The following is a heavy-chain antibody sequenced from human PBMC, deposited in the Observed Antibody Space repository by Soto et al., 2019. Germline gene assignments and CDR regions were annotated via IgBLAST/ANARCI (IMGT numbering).Heavy chain of an antibody. J-gene: IGHJ6*02. V-gene: IGHV4-59*01. CDR1: GGSISSYY. CDR3: ARSNCSGGSCYSRYHYYGMDV. CDR2: IYYSGST. Sequence: SETLSLTCTVSGGSISSYYWSWIRQSPGKGLEWIGYIYYSGSTNYNPSLKSRINKSVDTSKNQYSLKLNSVTAADTAVYYCARSNCSGGSCYSRYHYYGMDVWGQGTTVTVSS. D-gene: IGHD2-15*01.